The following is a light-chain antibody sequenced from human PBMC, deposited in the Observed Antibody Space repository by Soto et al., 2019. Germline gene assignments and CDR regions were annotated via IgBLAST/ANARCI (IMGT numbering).Light chain of an antibody. J-gene: IGLJ2*01. Sequence: QSALTQPASVSGSPGQSITISCTGTSSDVGVYNYVSWYQQHPGRAPQLRIYDVSNRPSGVSNRFSVSKSGNTASLTISGLQAEDEADYYCSSYTRSSSVVFGGGTKLTVL. V-gene: IGLV2-14*01. CDR3: SSYTRSSSVV. CDR2: DVS. CDR1: SSDVGVYNY.